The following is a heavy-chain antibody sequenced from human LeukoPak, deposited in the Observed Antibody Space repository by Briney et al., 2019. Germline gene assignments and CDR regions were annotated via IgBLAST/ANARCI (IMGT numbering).Heavy chain of an antibody. CDR3: ARSREEWLSPWTFDY. CDR1: GGSISSYY. D-gene: IGHD3-3*01. J-gene: IGHJ4*02. Sequence: SETLSLTCTVSGGSISSYYWSWIRQPPGKGLELIGYIYYSGSTNYNPSLKSRVTISVDTSKNQFSLKLSSVTAADTAVYYCARSREEWLSPWTFDYWGQGTLVTVSS. V-gene: IGHV4-59*01. CDR2: IYYSGST.